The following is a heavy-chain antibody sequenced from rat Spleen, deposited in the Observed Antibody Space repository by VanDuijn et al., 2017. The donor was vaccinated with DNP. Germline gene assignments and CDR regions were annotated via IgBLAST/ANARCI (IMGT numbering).Heavy chain of an antibody. CDR1: GLNFNDYW. CDR2: IIVDSSIM. J-gene: IGHJ3*01. V-gene: IGHV4-2*01. Sequence: EVKLVESGGGLVQPGRSLKLSCVVSGLNFNDYWMGWVRQTPGKELNWIGEIIVDSSIMNYSPSLRDKVSCFRDNGQITLYLQMSGLGSEDTGTEYLVTAGDPYDNWFAYWGRGTLVNVSS. CDR3: VTAGDPYDNWFAY. D-gene: IGHD1-1*01.